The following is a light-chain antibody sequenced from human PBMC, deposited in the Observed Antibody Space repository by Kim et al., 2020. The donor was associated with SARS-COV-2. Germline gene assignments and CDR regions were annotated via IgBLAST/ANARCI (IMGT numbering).Light chain of an antibody. CDR1: SRDGGGDNC. CDR2: DVS. Sequence: GQSITRSCTRPSRDGGGDNCVSWYQQHPGKAPKLMIYDVSNRPSGVSKRFYGSKSGNTASLTISGLQAEDEADYYCSSYTSSSTLGFGGGTKLTVL. V-gene: IGLV2-14*03. CDR3: SSYTSSSTLG. J-gene: IGLJ3*02.